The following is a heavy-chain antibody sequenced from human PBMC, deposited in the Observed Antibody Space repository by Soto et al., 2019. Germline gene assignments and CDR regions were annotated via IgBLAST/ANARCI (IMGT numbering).Heavy chain of an antibody. D-gene: IGHD3-10*02. V-gene: IGHV2-5*02. CDR1: GLSLSTSGEA. CDR3: AHYVSTSPAGWFDP. J-gene: IGHJ5*02. CDR2: IYWDDDK. Sequence: QITLKESGPTLVKPTQTLTLTCTFSGLSLSTSGEAVGWIRQPPGKALEWLALIYWDDDKRYNPTLKTRITITKDTSKTQVVLTLTNMDPVATATYYCAHYVSTSPAGWFDPWGQGILVTVSS.